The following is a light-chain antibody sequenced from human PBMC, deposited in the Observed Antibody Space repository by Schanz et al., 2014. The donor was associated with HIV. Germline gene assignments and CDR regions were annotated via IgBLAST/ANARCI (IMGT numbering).Light chain of an antibody. Sequence: EIVLTQSPATLSLSPGERATLSCRASQSVSSYLAWYQQKAGQAPRLLIYGASTRVTGIPARFSGSGSGTEFSLTISRLEPEDYAVYYCQQRSSWPPKYTFGQGTKLEIK. V-gene: IGKV3-11*01. J-gene: IGKJ2*01. CDR3: QQRSSWPPKYT. CDR1: QSVSSY. CDR2: GAS.